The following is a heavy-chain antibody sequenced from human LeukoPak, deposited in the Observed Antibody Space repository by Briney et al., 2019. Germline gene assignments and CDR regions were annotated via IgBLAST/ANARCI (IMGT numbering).Heavy chain of an antibody. Sequence: GGSLRLSCAASGFTFSSYAMSWVRQAPGKGLEWVSANSGSGGSTYYADSVKGRFTISRDNSKNTLYLQMNSLRAEDTAVYYCAKEGIGYCSSTSCLRNLDYWGQGTLVTVSS. D-gene: IGHD2-2*01. V-gene: IGHV3-23*01. CDR2: NSGSGGST. CDR1: GFTFSSYA. CDR3: AKEGIGYCSSTSCLRNLDY. J-gene: IGHJ4*02.